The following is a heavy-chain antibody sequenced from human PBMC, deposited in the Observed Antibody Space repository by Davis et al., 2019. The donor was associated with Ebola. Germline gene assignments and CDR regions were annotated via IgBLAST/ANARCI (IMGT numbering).Heavy chain of an antibody. Sequence: GESLKISCAASGFTFSNYGMHWVRQAPGKGLEWVAVISYDGSNKYYADYVKGRFTISRDNSKNTLYLQMNSLRAEDTAVYYCAKGLLLHYYYYYGMDVWGQGTTVTVSS. D-gene: IGHD2-15*01. J-gene: IGHJ6*02. V-gene: IGHV3-30*18. CDR3: AKGLLLHYYYYYGMDV. CDR1: GFTFSNYG. CDR2: ISYDGSNK.